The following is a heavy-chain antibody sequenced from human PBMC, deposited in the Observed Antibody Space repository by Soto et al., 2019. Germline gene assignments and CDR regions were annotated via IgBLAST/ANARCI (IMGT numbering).Heavy chain of an antibody. D-gene: IGHD6-19*01. CDR1: GYNFIGYY. V-gene: IGHV1-2*02. CDR2: VNPHSGGT. J-gene: IGHJ4*02. CDR3: ARDIPLVHQWLVHLFDY. Sequence: ASLKVSCKTSGYNFIGYYIHWVRQAPGQGLEWMGWVNPHSGGTIYAQNFQGRVTMTGDTSSSTAYMEFSRLRSDDTAVYYCARDIPLVHQWLVHLFDYWGQGTVVTVSS.